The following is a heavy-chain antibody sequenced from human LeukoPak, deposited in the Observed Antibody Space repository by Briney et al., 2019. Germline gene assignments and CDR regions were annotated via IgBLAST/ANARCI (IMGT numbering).Heavy chain of an antibody. Sequence: PETLSLTCAVYGGSFSGYYWSWIRQPPGKGLEWIGEINHSGSTNYNPSLKSRVTISVDTSKNQVSLKLSSVTAADTAVYYCARGIAAAGVDYWGQGTLVTVSS. CDR2: INHSGST. J-gene: IGHJ4*02. CDR1: GGSFSGYY. CDR3: ARGIAAAGVDY. V-gene: IGHV4-34*01. D-gene: IGHD6-13*01.